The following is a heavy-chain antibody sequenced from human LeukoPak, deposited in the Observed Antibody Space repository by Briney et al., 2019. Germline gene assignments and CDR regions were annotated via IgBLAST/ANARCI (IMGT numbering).Heavy chain of an antibody. CDR2: ISSSSSDT. CDR1: GFTFTDWY. J-gene: IGHJ4*02. Sequence: GSLRLSCAASGFTFTDWYMSWIRQAPGKGLQWLSYISSSSSDTSYADSVRGRFTISRDNAKKSVYLQMNSLRAEDTAIYYCAKSAGRNGGNWGQGTLVTVSS. D-gene: IGHD1-26*01. CDR3: AKSAGRNGGN. V-gene: IGHV3-11*06.